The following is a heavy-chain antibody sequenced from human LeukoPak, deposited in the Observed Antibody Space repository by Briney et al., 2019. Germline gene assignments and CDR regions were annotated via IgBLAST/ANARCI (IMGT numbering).Heavy chain of an antibody. Sequence: ASARVSCKASGYTFTGYYIHWVRQAPGQGLQWMGWINPNSGGTNFAQKFQGRVTMTRDTSISTAYMELSSLTSDDTAVYYCARGAEFDYWGQGTLVADPS. V-gene: IGHV1-2*02. J-gene: IGHJ4*02. CDR2: INPNSGGT. CDR1: GYTFTGYY. CDR3: ARGAEFDY.